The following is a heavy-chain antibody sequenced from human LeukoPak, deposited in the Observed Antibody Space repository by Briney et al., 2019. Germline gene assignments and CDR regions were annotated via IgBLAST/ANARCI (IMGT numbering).Heavy chain of an antibody. CDR2: ISGRSSHV. V-gene: IGHV3-21*01. D-gene: IGHD3-16*01. Sequence: GGSLRLSCSASGFSFSDYDMNWVRQAPGKGLEWVSAISGRSSHVYYGESVKGRFTISRDNAKNSLYLQLDSLGVEDTAVYYCGRAFPPLRTSSAGDLWGQGTLVTISS. J-gene: IGHJ1*01. CDR1: GFSFSDYD. CDR3: GRAFPPLRTSSAGDL.